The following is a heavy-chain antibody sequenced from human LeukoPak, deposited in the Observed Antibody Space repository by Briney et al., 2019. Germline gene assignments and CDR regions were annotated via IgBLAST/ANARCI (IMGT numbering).Heavy chain of an antibody. CDR1: GFTFSSYA. J-gene: IGHJ4*02. CDR3: AAADGSL. CDR2: IKSKTDGGTT. V-gene: IGHV3-15*01. Sequence: PGGSLRLSCAASGFTFSSYAMSWARQVPGKGLEWVGRIKSKTDGGTTDYTAPVRGRFSISRDDSKSTLYLQMNSLKTEDTAVCYCAAADGSLWGQGTLVTVSS. D-gene: IGHD2-15*01.